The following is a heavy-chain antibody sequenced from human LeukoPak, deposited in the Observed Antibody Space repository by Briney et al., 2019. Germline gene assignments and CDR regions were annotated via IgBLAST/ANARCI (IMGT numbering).Heavy chain of an antibody. CDR2: IYSGGST. CDR3: ARGSSSWYEDSYVWFDY. D-gene: IGHD6-13*01. J-gene: IGHJ4*02. Sequence: GGSLRLSCAASGFTVSSNYMSWVRQAPGKGLEWVSVIYSGGSTYYADSVKGRFTISRDNSKNTLYLQMNSLRAEDTAVYYCARGSSSWYEDSYVWFDYWGQGTLVTVSS. V-gene: IGHV3-53*01. CDR1: GFTVSSNY.